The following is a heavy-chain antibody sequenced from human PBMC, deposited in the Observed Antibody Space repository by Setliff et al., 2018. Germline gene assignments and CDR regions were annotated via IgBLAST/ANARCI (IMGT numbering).Heavy chain of an antibody. J-gene: IGHJ5*02. CDR1: GYTFTKNA. CDR2: INTDNGNT. V-gene: IGHV1-3*04. Sequence: ASVKVSCKASGYTFTKNAIHWLRQAPGQRPEWMGWINTDNGNTRYSQNFQDRVTITRDTSATTAFVELSSLRSDDTAVYFCARGSRPLWGAWGQGTLVTAPQ. D-gene: IGHD5-18*01. CDR3: ARGSRPLWGA.